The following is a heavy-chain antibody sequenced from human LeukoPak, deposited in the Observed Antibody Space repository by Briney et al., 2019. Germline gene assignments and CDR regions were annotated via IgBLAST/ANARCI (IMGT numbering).Heavy chain of an antibody. Sequence: GGSLRLSCVVSGFTFNRCWMNWVRQAPGKGLEWVAHINPDGRDTYYVDSVKCRFTISRDNAQNSMYLQMNSLRVEDTAVYYCTSWGDTTAEYFQRWGQGTLVTVSS. D-gene: IGHD2-21*02. J-gene: IGHJ1*01. CDR2: INPDGRDT. CDR1: GFTFNRCW. V-gene: IGHV3-7*01. CDR3: TSWGDTTAEYFQR.